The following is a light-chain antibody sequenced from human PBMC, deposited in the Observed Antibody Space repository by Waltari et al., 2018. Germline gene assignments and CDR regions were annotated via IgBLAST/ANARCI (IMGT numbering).Light chain of an antibody. V-gene: IGKV3-20*01. J-gene: IGKJ4*01. Sequence: RASPTFSSSYLAWYQQKPGQAPRLLIYGASTRAAGCPVRFSGSGSGTDFTLTISRLEPEDFTVYYCQHYGTSPPLTFGGGTKVEIK. CDR3: QHYGTSPPLT. CDR1: PTFSSSY. CDR2: GAS.